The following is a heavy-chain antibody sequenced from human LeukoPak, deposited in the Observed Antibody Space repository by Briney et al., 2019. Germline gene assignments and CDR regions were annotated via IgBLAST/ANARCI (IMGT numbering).Heavy chain of an antibody. CDR2: ISGSGGST. D-gene: IGHD2-2*02. CDR1: GFTLSSYA. J-gene: IGHJ4*02. V-gene: IGHV3-23*01. CDR3: ARGRTQYCSSTSCYTGDY. Sequence: PGGSLRLSCAASGFTLSSYAMSWVRQAPGKGREWVSGISGSGGSTYYADSVKGQFTISRDNSTNTRYLQMNSLRAEDTAIYYCARGRTQYCSSTSCYTGDYWGQGTLVTVSS.